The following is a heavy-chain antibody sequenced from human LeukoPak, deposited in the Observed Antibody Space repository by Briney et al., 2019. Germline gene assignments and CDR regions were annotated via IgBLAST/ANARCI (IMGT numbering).Heavy chain of an antibody. J-gene: IGHJ6*03. CDR3: AREPQGSYGYLGISYYYSMDV. D-gene: IGHD3-16*01. V-gene: IGHV3-21*01. CDR1: AFTFSTFT. Sequence: GGSLRLSCVTSAFTFSTFTMNWVRQAPGKGLEWVSSISSSGTYIYYADSVKGRFTISRANANNSLYLQMNSLSVEDTAVYYCAREPQGSYGYLGISYYYSMDVWGTGTPFTLSS. CDR2: ISSSGTYI.